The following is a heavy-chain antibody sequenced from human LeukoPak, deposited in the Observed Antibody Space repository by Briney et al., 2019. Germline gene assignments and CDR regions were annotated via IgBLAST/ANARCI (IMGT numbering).Heavy chain of an antibody. CDR2: INPDSGGT. CDR3: ATGNYDILTGIY. J-gene: IGHJ4*02. Sequence: ASVKVSCKASGYTFIGHYIHWVRQAPGQGLEWMGHINPDSGGTKYAQKFQDRVTMSRDTSITTAYMELSRLTSGDTAIYYCATGNYDILTGIYWGQGTLVTVSS. V-gene: IGHV1-2*06. D-gene: IGHD3-9*01. CDR1: GYTFIGHY.